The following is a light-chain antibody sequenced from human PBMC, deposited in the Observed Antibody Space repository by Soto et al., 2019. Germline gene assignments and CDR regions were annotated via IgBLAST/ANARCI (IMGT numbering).Light chain of an antibody. CDR1: QSVSSN. CDR2: GAS. J-gene: IGKJ1*01. Sequence: EIVMTQSPATLSVSPGERPTLSCRASQSVSSNLAWYQQKPGQXHRXXIYGASTRATGIPARFSGSGSGTELTITISSLQSEDFEVYYCQQYNNWPQTFGQGTKVDIK. V-gene: IGKV3-15*01. CDR3: QQYNNWPQT.